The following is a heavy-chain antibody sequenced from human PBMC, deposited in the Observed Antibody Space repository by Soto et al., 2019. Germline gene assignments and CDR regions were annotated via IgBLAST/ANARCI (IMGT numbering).Heavy chain of an antibody. CDR3: ARDYQSRYSGYDPFDY. CDR1: GFTFSSYG. Sequence: GGSLRLSCAASGFTFSSYGMHWVRQAPGKGLEWVAVIWYDGSNKYYADSVKGRFTISRDNSKNTLYLQMNSLRAEDTAVYYCARDYQSRYSGYDPFDYWGQGTLVTVSS. V-gene: IGHV3-33*01. D-gene: IGHD5-12*01. J-gene: IGHJ4*02. CDR2: IWYDGSNK.